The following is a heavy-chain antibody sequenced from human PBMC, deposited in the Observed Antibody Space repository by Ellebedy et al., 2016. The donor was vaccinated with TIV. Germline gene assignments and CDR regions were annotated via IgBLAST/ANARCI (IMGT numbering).Heavy chain of an antibody. V-gene: IGHV4-34*01. Sequence: SETLSLTCAVYGGSFSGYYWSWIRQPPGKGLEWIGEINHSGSTNYNPSLKSRVRISVDTSKNQFSLKLSSVTAADTAVYYCARGPTYDDFWSGYSYFDYWGQGTLVTVSS. J-gene: IGHJ4*02. D-gene: IGHD3-3*01. CDR2: INHSGST. CDR1: GGSFSGYY. CDR3: ARGPTYDDFWSGYSYFDY.